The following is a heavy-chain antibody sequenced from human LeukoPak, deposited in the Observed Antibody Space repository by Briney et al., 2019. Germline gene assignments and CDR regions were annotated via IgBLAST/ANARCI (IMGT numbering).Heavy chain of an antibody. D-gene: IGHD2-15*01. J-gene: IGHJ5*02. Sequence: ASVKVSCKASGYTFISYYMHWVRQAPGQGLECMGIINLRGGHTSYAQNFQGRVAMTGDTSTSTVYMELSSLRSEDTAVYYCARDLGLCSGGSCYSFDPWGQGTLVTVSS. CDR3: ARDLGLCSGGSCYSFDP. CDR2: INLRGGHT. V-gene: IGHV1-46*01. CDR1: GYTFISYY.